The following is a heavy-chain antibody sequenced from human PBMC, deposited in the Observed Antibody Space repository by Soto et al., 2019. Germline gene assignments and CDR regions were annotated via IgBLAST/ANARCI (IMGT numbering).Heavy chain of an antibody. CDR1: GYTFTSYG. J-gene: IGHJ6*03. D-gene: IGHD2-2*01. CDR2: ISAYNGNT. V-gene: IGHV1-18*01. CDR3: ARDHCSSTSCYEGVFYYYYYMDV. Sequence: ASVKVSCKASGYTFTSYGISWVRQAPGQGLEWMGWISAYNGNTNYARKLQGRVTMTTDTSTSTAYMELRSLRSDDTAVYYCARDHCSSTSCYEGVFYYYYYMDVWGKGTTVTVSS.